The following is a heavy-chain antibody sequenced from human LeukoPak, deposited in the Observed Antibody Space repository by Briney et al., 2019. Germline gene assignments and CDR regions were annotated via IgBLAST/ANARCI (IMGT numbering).Heavy chain of an antibody. CDR1: GYTFTGYY. Sequence: GASVKVSCKASGYTFTGYYMDWVRQAPGQGLEWMGWINPNSGGTNYAQKFQGRVTMTRDTSISTAYMELSRLRSDDTAVYYCAKAYQLLSAFNYYYYMDVWGKGTTVTVSS. CDR3: AKAYQLLSAFNYYYYMDV. V-gene: IGHV1-2*02. D-gene: IGHD2-2*01. J-gene: IGHJ6*03. CDR2: INPNSGGT.